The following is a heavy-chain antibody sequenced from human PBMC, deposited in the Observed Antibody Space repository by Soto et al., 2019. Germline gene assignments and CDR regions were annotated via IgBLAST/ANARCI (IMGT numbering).Heavy chain of an antibody. CDR1: GGSISSSSYY. V-gene: IGHV4-39*01. J-gene: IGHJ4*02. Sequence: SETLSLICTVSGGSISSSSYYWGWIRQPPGKGLEWTGSIYYSGSTYYNPSLKSRVTISVDTSKNQVSLRLSSVTAADTAVYYCARHLVVVIQSNFDYWGQGTLVTVSS. CDR2: IYYSGST. CDR3: ARHLVVVIQSNFDY. D-gene: IGHD3-22*01.